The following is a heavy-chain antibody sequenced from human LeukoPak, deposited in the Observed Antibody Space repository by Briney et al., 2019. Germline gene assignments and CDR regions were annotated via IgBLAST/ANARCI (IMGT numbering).Heavy chain of an antibody. CDR3: ARTSDYYGMDV. Sequence: TGGSLRLSCAASGFTVSSNYMSWVCQAPGKGLEWVSVIYSGGSTYYADSVKGRFTISRDNSKNTLYLQMNSLRAEDTAVYYCARTSDYYGMDVWGQGTTVTVSS. CDR1: GFTVSSNY. CDR2: IYSGGST. J-gene: IGHJ6*02. V-gene: IGHV3-66*01.